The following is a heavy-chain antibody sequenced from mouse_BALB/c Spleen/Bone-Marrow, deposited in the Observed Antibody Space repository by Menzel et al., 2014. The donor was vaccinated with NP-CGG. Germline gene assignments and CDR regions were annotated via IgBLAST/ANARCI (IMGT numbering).Heavy chain of an antibody. Sequence: EVQVVESGGGLVKPGGSLKLSCAASGFTFSSYTMSWVRQTPEKRLEWVATISSGGSYTYYPDRVKGRFTISRDNAKNTLYLQMSSLKSEDTAMYYCTRDGKGNYDYAMDYWGQGTSVTVSS. V-gene: IGHV5-6-4*01. CDR2: ISSGGSYT. CDR3: TRDGKGNYDYAMDY. D-gene: IGHD2-1*01. CDR1: GFTFSSYT. J-gene: IGHJ4*01.